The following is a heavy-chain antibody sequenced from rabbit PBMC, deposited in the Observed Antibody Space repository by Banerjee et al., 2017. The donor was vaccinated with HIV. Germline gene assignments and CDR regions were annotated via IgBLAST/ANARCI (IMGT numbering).Heavy chain of an antibody. CDR3: ARDLAGVIGWHFNL. CDR2: INTSSGHT. D-gene: IGHD4-1*01. V-gene: IGHV1S45*01. J-gene: IGHJ4*01. CDR1: GFSFRSSYW. Sequence: QQQLVESGGGLVKPGASLTLTCKASGFSFRSSYWICWVRQDPGKGLEWLACINTSSGHTVYTNWAKGRLTITKASSTTVTLQMTSLTAADTATYYCARDLAGVIGWHFNLWGQGTLVTVS.